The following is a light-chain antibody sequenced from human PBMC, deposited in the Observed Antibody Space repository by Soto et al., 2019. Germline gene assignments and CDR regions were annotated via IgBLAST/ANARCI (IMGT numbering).Light chain of an antibody. V-gene: IGKV3-20*01. CDR2: GAS. CDR3: QQYDTSLTWT. CDR1: PSVSSDY. Sequence: EIVLTQSPGTLSLSPGERATLSCRASPSVSSDYLVWYQQKPGQAPRLLIYGASNRATGIPDRFSGSGSGTDFTLTISRLEPEDFAVYYCQQYDTSLTWTFGQGTKVEIK. J-gene: IGKJ1*01.